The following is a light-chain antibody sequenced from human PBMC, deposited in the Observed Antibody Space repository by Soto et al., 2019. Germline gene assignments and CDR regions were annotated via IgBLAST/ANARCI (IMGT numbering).Light chain of an antibody. CDR1: QSVGSN. Sequence: EIVMTPSPYTVSGYPQERASLSCIFSQSVGSNFAWYHQKPGQAPRLLIYGASTRATAIPARFIGSGSGTEFTLTISSRQSEDFAGHYCRQYYNRTPHTSGGGTMVDIK. V-gene: IGKV3-15*01. CDR3: RQYYNRTPHT. J-gene: IGKJ4*01. CDR2: GAS.